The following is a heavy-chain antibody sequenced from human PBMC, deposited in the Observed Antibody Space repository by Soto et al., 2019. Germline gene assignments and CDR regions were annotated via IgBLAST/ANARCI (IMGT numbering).Heavy chain of an antibody. CDR3: XXXXXXXXXXXXTFDY. V-gene: IGHV2-5*02. CDR2: IYWDDDK. J-gene: IGHJ4*02. CDR1: GFSVSTSGVG. Sequence: QITLKESGPTLVKPTQTLTLTCTFSGFSVSTSGVGVGWIRQPPGKALEWLALIYWDDDKRYSPSVKSRVTXXXXXXXXXXXXXXXXXXXXXXXXXXXXXXXXXXXXXXXTFDYWGQGMLVTVSS.